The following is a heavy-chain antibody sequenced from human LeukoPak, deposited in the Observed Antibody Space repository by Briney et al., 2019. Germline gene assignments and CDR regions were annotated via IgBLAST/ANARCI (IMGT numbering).Heavy chain of an antibody. D-gene: IGHD2/OR15-2a*01. CDR1: GFTFSSYA. J-gene: IGHJ4*02. V-gene: IGHV3-64*01. CDR2: ISADGDST. CDR3: ARDSSITLSLDY. Sequence: PGESLRLSCAASGFTFSSYALHWVRQAPGKGLEFVASISADGDSTSYAHSVKGRFTISRDSAKNTLYLQMGRLRAEDMAVYYCARDSSITLSLDYWGQGTQVTVSS.